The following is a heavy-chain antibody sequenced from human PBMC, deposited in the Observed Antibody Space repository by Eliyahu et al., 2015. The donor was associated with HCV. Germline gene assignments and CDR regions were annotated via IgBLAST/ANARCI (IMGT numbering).Heavy chain of an antibody. CDR3: ARSAAARRRAPFDY. D-gene: IGHD6-6*01. J-gene: IGHJ4*02. Sequence: CSWIRQPPGKGLEWIGEINHSGSTNYNPSLKSRVTISVDTSKNQFSLKLSSVTAADTAVYYCARSAAARRRAPFDYWGQGTLVTVSS. CDR2: INHSGST. V-gene: IGHV4-34*01.